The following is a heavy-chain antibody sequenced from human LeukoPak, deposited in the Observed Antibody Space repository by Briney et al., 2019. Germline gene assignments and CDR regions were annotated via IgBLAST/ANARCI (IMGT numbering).Heavy chain of an antibody. Sequence: GGSLRLSCAASGFIFSGSALHWVRQASGKGLEWVDRIRSTANGYATAYAASVKGRFTIPRDDSKNTAYLQMDSLKTEDTAVYYCARDFVNSGYYFDYWGQGTLVTVSS. CDR1: GFIFSGSA. V-gene: IGHV3-73*01. CDR2: IRSTANGYAT. J-gene: IGHJ4*02. D-gene: IGHD3-22*01. CDR3: ARDFVNSGYYFDY.